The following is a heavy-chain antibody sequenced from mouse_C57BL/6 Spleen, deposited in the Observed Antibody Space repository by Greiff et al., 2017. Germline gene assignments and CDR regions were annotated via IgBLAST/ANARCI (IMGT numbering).Heavy chain of an antibody. J-gene: IGHJ3*01. CDR3: AREDPPFAY. V-gene: IGHV3-6*01. CDR2: ISYDGSN. Sequence: VQLKQSGPGLVKPSQSLSLTCSVTGYSITSGYYWNWIRQFPGNKLEWMGYISYDGSNNYNPSLKNRISLTRDTSKNQFFLKLNSVTTEDTATYYCAREDPPFAYWGQGTLVTVSA. CDR1: GYSITSGYY.